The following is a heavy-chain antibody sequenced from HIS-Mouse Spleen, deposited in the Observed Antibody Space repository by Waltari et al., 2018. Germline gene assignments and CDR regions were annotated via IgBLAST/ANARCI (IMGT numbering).Heavy chain of an antibody. Sequence: QLQLQESGPGLVKPSETLSLTCTVSGGSISSSSYYWGWIRQPPGKGLEWIGSIHYSAGPSYNPALKSRVTISVDTSKNQFSLKLSSVTAADTAVYYCAREIPYSSSWYDWYFDLWGRGTLVTVSS. J-gene: IGHJ2*01. CDR1: GGSISSSSYY. D-gene: IGHD6-13*01. CDR2: IHYSAGP. V-gene: IGHV4-39*07. CDR3: AREIPYSSSWYDWYFDL.